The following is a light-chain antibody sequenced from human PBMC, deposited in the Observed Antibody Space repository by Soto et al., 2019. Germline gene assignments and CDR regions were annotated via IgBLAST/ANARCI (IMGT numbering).Light chain of an antibody. CDR3: LQARSHFWT. CDR2: GAS. V-gene: IGKV1-6*01. CDR1: QDIRNY. J-gene: IGKJ1*01. Sequence: AIQVTQSPTSLSASVGDRVTITCRSSQDIRNYLGWYQQKPGKAPQLLIYGASSLQRGVSSRFSGSGFGTDFTLTISSLQHEDSETYYCLQARSHFWTLGQGTKVDIK.